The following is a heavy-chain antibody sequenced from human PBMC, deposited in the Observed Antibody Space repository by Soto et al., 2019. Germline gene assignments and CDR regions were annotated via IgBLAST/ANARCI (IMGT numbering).Heavy chain of an antibody. V-gene: IGHV3-23*01. CDR2: ISGSGGST. J-gene: IGHJ4*02. CDR3: AKDHQDYYDSSGYYYGLDY. Sequence: GGSLRLSCAASGFTFSSYAMSWVRQAPGKGLEWVSAISGSGGSTYYADSVKGRFTISRDNSKNTLYLQMNSLRAEDTAVYYCAKDHQDYYDSSGYYYGLDYWGQGTLVTVS. CDR1: GFTFSSYA. D-gene: IGHD3-22*01.